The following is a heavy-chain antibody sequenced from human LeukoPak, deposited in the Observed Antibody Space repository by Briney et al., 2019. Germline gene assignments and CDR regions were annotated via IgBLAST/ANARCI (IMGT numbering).Heavy chain of an antibody. CDR2: IYYSGST. CDR1: GGSISSSSYY. V-gene: IGHV4-39*01. D-gene: IGHD6-19*01. CDR3: ASIAVAGTGY. Sequence: KASETLSLTCTVSGGSISSSSYYWGWIRQPPGKGLEWIGSIYYSGSTYYNPSLKSRVTISVDTSKNQFSLKLSSVTAADTAVYYCASIAVAGTGYWGQGTLVTVSS. J-gene: IGHJ4*02.